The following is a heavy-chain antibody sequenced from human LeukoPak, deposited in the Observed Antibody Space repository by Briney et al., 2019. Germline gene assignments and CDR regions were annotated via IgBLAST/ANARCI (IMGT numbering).Heavy chain of an antibody. J-gene: IGHJ4*02. CDR3: ARGNRAEYSYGRPYYFDY. CDR1: GGSLISYY. D-gene: IGHD5-18*01. Sequence: PETLSLTRMGSGGSLISYYWSWLRQPPGKGLEWMGYIYYSGRTNYNPSLKSRGTISVDTSKNRFSLKLSSVTAADTAVYYCARGNRAEYSYGRPYYFDYWGQGTLVTVSS. V-gene: IGHV4-59*01. CDR2: IYYSGRT.